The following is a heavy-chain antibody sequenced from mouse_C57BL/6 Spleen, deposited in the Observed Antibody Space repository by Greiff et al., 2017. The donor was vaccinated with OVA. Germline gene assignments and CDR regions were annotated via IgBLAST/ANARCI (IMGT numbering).Heavy chain of an antibody. V-gene: IGHV1-55*01. Sequence: QVQLQQPGAELVKPGASVKMSCKASGYTFTSYWITWVKQRPGQGLEWIGVIYPGSGSTNYNEKFKSKATLTVDTSSSTAYMQLSSLTSEDSAVYYCSVNYVYDYYAMGYWGQGTSVTVSS. CDR2: IYPGSGST. J-gene: IGHJ4*01. D-gene: IGHD1-1*01. CDR3: SVNYVYDYYAMGY. CDR1: GYTFTSYW.